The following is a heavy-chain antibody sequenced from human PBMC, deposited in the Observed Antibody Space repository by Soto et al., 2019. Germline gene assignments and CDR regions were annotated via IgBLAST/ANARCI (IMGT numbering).Heavy chain of an antibody. J-gene: IGHJ1*01. CDR2: TRNKANSYTT. CDR3: ALEPGYDILTGYYNGEYFQH. Sequence: EVQLVESGGGLVQPGGSLRLSCAASGFTFSDHYMDWVRQAPGKGLEWVGRTRNKANSYTTEYAASVKGRFTISRDDSKNSLYLQMTSLKTEDTAVYYCALEPGYDILTGYYNGEYFQHWGQGTLVTVSS. D-gene: IGHD3-9*01. V-gene: IGHV3-72*01. CDR1: GFTFSDHY.